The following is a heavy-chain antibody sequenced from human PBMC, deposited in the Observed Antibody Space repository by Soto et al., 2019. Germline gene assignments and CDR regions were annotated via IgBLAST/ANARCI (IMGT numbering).Heavy chain of an antibody. J-gene: IGHJ4*02. V-gene: IGHV4-31*03. CDR1: GGSISSGGYY. CDR3: ARGKTVAAAGPFDY. CDR2: IYYSGST. D-gene: IGHD6-13*01. Sequence: SETLSLTCTVPGGSISSGGYYWIWIRQHPGKGLEWIGYIYYSGSTYYNPSLKSRVTISGDTSKNQLSLELRSVTAADTAVYYCARGKTVAAAGPFDYWGQGTLVTVS.